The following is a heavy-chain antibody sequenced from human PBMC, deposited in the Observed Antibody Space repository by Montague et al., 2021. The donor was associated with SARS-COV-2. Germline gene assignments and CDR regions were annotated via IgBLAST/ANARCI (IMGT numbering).Heavy chain of an antibody. CDR1: GFTFSDYY. J-gene: IGHJ5*02. D-gene: IGHD6-13*01. CDR3: SRVATLAAAGLWWFDP. V-gene: IGHV3-11*01. Sequence: SLRLSCAASGFTFSDYYMSWIRQAPGKGLEWISYISSSVITIYYXDSVKGRFTISRDNAKNSLYLQMNSLRDEDTAVYYCSRVATLAAAGLWWFDPWGQGTMVTVSS. CDR2: ISSSVITI.